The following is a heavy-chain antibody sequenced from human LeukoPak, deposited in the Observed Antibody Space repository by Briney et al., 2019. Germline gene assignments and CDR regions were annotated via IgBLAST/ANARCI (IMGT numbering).Heavy chain of an antibody. V-gene: IGHV3-23*01. CDR2: ISGSGGST. D-gene: IGHD3-3*01. J-gene: IGHJ4*02. CDR1: GFTFSNYA. Sequence: GGSLRPSCAASGFTFSNYAMNWVRQAPGKGLEWVSAISGSGGSTYYADSVKGRFTISRDNSKNTLYLQMGSLRAEDTAVYYCAKGPSPYYDFLPLWGQGTLVTVSS. CDR3: AKGPSPYYDFLPL.